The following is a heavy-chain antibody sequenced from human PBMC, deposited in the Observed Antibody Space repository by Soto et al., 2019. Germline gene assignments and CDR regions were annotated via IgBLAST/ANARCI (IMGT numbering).Heavy chain of an antibody. CDR2: ISSSSSTI. V-gene: IGHV3-48*02. CDR1: GFTFSSYS. J-gene: IGHJ6*04. Sequence: EVQLVESGGGLVQPGGSLRLSCAASGFTFSSYSMNWVRQAPGKGLEWVSYISSSSSTIYYADSVKGRFTISRDNGKNSLYLQMNGLRDEDTAVYYCAHIAAAGNAYYYGMDVWGKGTTVTVSS. CDR3: AHIAAAGNAYYYGMDV. D-gene: IGHD6-13*01.